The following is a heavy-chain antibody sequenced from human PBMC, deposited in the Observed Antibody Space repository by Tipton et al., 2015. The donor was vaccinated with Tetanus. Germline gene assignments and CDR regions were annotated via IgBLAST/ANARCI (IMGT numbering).Heavy chain of an antibody. V-gene: IGHV4-34*01. CDR3: VRGRGLGAYSYGFEY. Sequence: GLVKPSETLSLTCAVSGGSFSGSYWSWVRQPPGKGLEWIGEVHPRGSTNYNPSLKSRVTISLDTSKTHFYLNLSSVTAADTAVYYCVRGRGLGAYSYGFEYWGQGVLVTVSS. J-gene: IGHJ4*02. CDR1: GGSFSGSY. CDR2: VHPRGST. D-gene: IGHD5-18*01.